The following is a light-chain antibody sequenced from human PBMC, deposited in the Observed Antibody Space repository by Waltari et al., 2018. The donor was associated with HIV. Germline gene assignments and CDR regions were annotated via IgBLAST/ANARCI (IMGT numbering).Light chain of an antibody. J-gene: IGKJ4*01. V-gene: IGKV1-39*01. CDR2: AAS. CDR1: HSIRRL. CDR3: QQSYSTSFT. Sequence: DIKMSQSHSYVSASAGDRVTITCRASHSIRRLLNWYEQKSGRAPKLLISAASRLQSGVPSRFSGSGSGTDFTLTISSLQPEDFAIYYCQQSYSTSFTFGGGTKVEIK.